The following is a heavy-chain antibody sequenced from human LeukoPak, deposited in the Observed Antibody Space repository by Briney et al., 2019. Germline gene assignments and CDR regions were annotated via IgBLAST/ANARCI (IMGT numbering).Heavy chain of an antibody. D-gene: IGHD2-2*01. Sequence: SETLSLTCAVPGGSFSSGGFSWSWIRQPPGKGLEWIGYMFHNGSTHYSPSLQRRVTISVDRFKNQFSLRLRSVTAADTAVYYCGRETLGYCSGTTCSLGMDVWGQGTTVTVSS. CDR2: MFHNGST. J-gene: IGHJ6*02. CDR3: GRETLGYCSGTTCSLGMDV. CDR1: GGSFSSGGFS. V-gene: IGHV4-30-2*01.